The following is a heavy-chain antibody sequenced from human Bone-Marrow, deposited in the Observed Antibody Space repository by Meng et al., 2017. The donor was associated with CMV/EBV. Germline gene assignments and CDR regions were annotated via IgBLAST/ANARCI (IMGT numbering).Heavy chain of an antibody. D-gene: IGHD5-18*01. CDR2: IYSGGST. V-gene: IGHV3-53*05. CDR3: AKSGQLKAGDYFDY. Sequence: GESLNISCAASGFTVSSNYMSWVRQAPGKGLEWVSVIYSGGSTYYADSVKGRFTISRDNSKNTLYLQMNSLRAEDTAVYYCAKSGQLKAGDYFDYWGQGTLVTVSS. CDR1: GFTVSSNY. J-gene: IGHJ4*02.